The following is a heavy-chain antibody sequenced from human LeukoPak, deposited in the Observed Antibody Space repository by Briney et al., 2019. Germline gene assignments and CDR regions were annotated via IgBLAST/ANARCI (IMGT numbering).Heavy chain of an antibody. CDR1: GYTFTSYD. J-gene: IGHJ6*02. V-gene: IGHV1-8*01. D-gene: IGHD3-3*01. CDR2: MNPNSGNT. Sequence: GASVKVSCKASGYTFTSYDINWVRQATGQGREGMGWMNPNSGNTGYAQKFQGRATITRNTSISTAYMELSSLRSEDTAVYYCARGFLGSYGMDVWGQGTTVTVSS. CDR3: ARGFLGSYGMDV.